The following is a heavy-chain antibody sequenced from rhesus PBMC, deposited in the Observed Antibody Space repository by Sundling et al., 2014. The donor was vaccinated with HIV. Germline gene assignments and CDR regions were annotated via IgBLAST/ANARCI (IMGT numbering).Heavy chain of an antibody. J-gene: IGHJ4*01. CDR3: AKARILELDS. D-gene: IGHD1-26*01. V-gene: IGHV3-103*01. CDR2: INTGGDST. Sequence: EVQLVETGGGLVQPGGSLKLSCAASGFTFSSSVMTWVRQAPGKGLEWVSTINTGGDSTIYADSVKGRFTISRDNSKNTLSLQMNRLRTEDTAVYYCAKARILELDSWGQGVLVTVSS. CDR1: GFTFSSSV.